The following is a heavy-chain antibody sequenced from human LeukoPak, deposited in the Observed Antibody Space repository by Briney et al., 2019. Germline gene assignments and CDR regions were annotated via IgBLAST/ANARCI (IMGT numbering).Heavy chain of an antibody. Sequence: GASVKVSCKASGYTFTSYGISWVRQAPGQGLEWMGWISAYSGNTNYAQKLQGRVTMTTDTSTSTAYMELRSLRSDDTAVYYCARGSDSSSWYFLDYWGQGTLVTVSS. V-gene: IGHV1-18*01. CDR2: ISAYSGNT. CDR1: GYTFTSYG. D-gene: IGHD6-13*01. CDR3: ARGSDSSSWYFLDY. J-gene: IGHJ4*02.